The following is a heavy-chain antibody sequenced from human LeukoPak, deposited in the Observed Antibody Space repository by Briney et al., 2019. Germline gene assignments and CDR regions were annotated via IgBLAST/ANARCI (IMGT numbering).Heavy chain of an antibody. J-gene: IGHJ6*02. CDR1: GFSSGSSA. Sequence: GGSLRLSCAASGFSSGSSALGWVRQAPGKGLEWVSSISGSGSYTYYADSVKGRFIISRDNSKNTVYLQMNSLRDEDTAIYYCATRSFYYGMDVWGQGTTVTVSS. CDR2: ISGSGSYT. V-gene: IGHV3-23*01. CDR3: ATRSFYYGMDV.